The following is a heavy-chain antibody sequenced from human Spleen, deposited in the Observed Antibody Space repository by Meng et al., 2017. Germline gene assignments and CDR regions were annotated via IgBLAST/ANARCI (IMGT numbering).Heavy chain of an antibody. CDR1: GFTFSSYA. CDR2: ISSNGDKT. V-gene: IGHV3-64*01. D-gene: IGHD3-10*01. Sequence: GESLKISCAASGFTFSSYAMHWVRQAPGRGLECVSAISSNGDKTYYANSVKGRFSISRDNSKNTLYLQMGSLRAEDMAVYCCARVCLGYDYWGQGTLVTVSS. CDR3: ARVCLGYDY. J-gene: IGHJ4*02.